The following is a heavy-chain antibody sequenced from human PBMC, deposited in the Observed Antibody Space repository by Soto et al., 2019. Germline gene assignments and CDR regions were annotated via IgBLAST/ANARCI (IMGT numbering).Heavy chain of an antibody. CDR3: TRSPGIPVADA. V-gene: IGHV1-3*01. CDR1: GYTFTSYG. D-gene: IGHD6-19*01. J-gene: IGHJ5*02. CDR2: INVGDGNT. Sequence: GASVNVSCKASGYTFTSYGISWVRQAPGQGLEWMGWINVGDGNTQYSNKFQGRFTITRDTSASTAYMDLSLLRSEDTAVYYCTRSPGIPVADASGQGVLVT.